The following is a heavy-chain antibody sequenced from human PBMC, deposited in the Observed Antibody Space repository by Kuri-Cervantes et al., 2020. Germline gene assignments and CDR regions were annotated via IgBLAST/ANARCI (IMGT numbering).Heavy chain of an antibody. CDR2: INHSGST. CDR1: GGSFSGYY. V-gene: IGHV4-34*01. CDR3: ARQDRYFDH. J-gene: IGHJ4*01. Sequence: SETLSLTCAVYGGSFSGYYWTWIRQPPGKGLECIGEINHSGSTNYNPSLKSRVTISVDKSKNQLSLKLSSVTAADTAVYYCARQDRYFDHWGQGTLVTVSS.